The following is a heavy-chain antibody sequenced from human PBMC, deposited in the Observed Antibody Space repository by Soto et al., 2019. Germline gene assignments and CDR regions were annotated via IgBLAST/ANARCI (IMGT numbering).Heavy chain of an antibody. CDR2: IWYDGSNK. Sequence: PGGSLRLSCAASGFTFSSYGMHWVRQAPGKGLEWVAVIWYDGSNKYYADSVKGRFTISRDNSKNTLYLQMNSLRAEDTAVYYCAREAGDSSGYQPHYYYGMDVWGQGTTVTVSS. V-gene: IGHV3-33*01. D-gene: IGHD3-22*01. CDR1: GFTFSSYG. J-gene: IGHJ6*02. CDR3: AREAGDSSGYQPHYYYGMDV.